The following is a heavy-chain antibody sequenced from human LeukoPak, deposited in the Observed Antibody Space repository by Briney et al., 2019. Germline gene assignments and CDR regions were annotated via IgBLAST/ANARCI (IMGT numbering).Heavy chain of an antibody. Sequence: ASVKVSCKASGYTFISYQMHWVRQAPGQGLEWMGIINPTGGSTSHAQKFQGRVTITADKSTSTAYMELSSLRSEDTAVYYCARNYYDSSGYFNYWGQGTLVTVSS. CDR2: INPTGGST. D-gene: IGHD3-22*01. CDR3: ARNYYDSSGYFNY. J-gene: IGHJ4*02. CDR1: GYTFISYQ. V-gene: IGHV1-46*01.